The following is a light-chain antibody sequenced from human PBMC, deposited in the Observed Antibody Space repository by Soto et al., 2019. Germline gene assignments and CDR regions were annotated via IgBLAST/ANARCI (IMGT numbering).Light chain of an antibody. Sequence: EIQMTQSPSTLSASVGDRVTLTCRATQNILSYLAWYQQKPGKAPRLLIYAASTWPSGVPARFSGSGSGTDFTLTISSLQAADFAVYHCQHYNSWPITFGQGTRLEIK. CDR1: QNILSY. CDR2: AAS. J-gene: IGKJ5*01. V-gene: IGKV3-15*01. CDR3: QHYNSWPIT.